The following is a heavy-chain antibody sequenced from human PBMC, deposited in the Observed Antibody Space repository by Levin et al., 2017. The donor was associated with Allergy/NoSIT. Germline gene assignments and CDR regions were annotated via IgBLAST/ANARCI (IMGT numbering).Heavy chain of an antibody. CDR2: ISYDGSNK. CDR3: AREGID. J-gene: IGHJ4*02. V-gene: IGHV3-30*04. Sequence: GESLKISCAASGFTFSSYAMHWVRQAPGKGLEWVAVISYDGSNKYYADSVKGRFTISRDNSKNTLYLQMNSLRAEDTAVYYCAREGIDWGQGTLVTVSS. D-gene: IGHD2-21*01. CDR1: GFTFSSYA.